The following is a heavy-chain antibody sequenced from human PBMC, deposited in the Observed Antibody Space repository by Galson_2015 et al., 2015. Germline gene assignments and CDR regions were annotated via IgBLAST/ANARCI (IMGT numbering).Heavy chain of an antibody. CDR2: FDPGDGET. D-gene: IGHD2-2*01. V-gene: IGHV1-24*01. Sequence: SVKVSCKVSGYTLTELSMHWVRQAPGKGLEWMGGFDPGDGETIYAQKFQGRVTMTEDTSTDTAYMELSSLRSEDTAVYYCATDLGVPAARNWFDPWGQGTLVTVSS. CDR3: ATDLGVPAARNWFDP. CDR1: GYTLTELS. J-gene: IGHJ5*02.